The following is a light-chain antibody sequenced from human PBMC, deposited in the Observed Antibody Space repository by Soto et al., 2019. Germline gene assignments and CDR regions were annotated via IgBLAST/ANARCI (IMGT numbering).Light chain of an antibody. CDR3: SSYTTSSTVV. V-gene: IGLV2-14*01. CDR1: SSDVGGYNY. J-gene: IGLJ1*01. CDR2: EVS. Sequence: QSALTQPVSVSGSPGQSITISCTGTSSDVGGYNYVSWYQQHPGKAPKLMIYEVSGRPSGVSNRFSGSKSGNTASLTISGLQPEDEADYYCSSYTTSSTVVFGTGTKLTVL.